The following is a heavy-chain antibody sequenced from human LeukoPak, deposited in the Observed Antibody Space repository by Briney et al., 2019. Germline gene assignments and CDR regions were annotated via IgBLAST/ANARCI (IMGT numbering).Heavy chain of an antibody. Sequence: HPGESLRLSCAASGFTVSTNYMSWVRLAPGKGLEWVSLLHSDGNKYYAESVKGRFTISTDNSKHTLYLQMNSLRVEDTAVYYCAGRRKEAAAYDHWGQGTLVTVSS. CDR1: GFTVSTNY. CDR3: AGRRKEAAAYDH. V-gene: IGHV3-66*01. D-gene: IGHD6-13*01. CDR2: LHSDGNK. J-gene: IGHJ4*02.